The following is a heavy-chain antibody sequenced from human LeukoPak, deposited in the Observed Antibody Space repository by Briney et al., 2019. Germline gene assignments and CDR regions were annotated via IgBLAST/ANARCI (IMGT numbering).Heavy chain of an antibody. J-gene: IGHJ4*02. CDR2: AADSGST. D-gene: IGHD4-17*01. CDR1: GYSISGGYL. V-gene: IGHV4-61*03. CDR3: AAMTTVTMYSYFFDS. Sequence: SETLSLTCNVSGYSISGGYLWGWIRQPPGKGLEWIGYAADSGSTNYNPSLKSRVTISVDSSTNHFSLRLTSVTAADTAIYYCAAMTTVTMYSYFFDSWGQGTLLTVSS.